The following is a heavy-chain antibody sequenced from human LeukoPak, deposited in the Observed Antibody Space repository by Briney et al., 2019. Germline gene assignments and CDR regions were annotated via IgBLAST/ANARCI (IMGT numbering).Heavy chain of an antibody. CDR1: GFTFIDYG. J-gene: IGHJ5*02. V-gene: IGHV3-33*01. D-gene: IGHD3-3*01. Sequence: PGRSLTLSCAASGFTFIDYGIHWVRQAPGKGLEWVAVIWYDGTKKYYADSVKGRFTISRDDSKNTLYLQMNSLRAEDTAVYFCARQNFGSPRWFDPWGQGALVTVSS. CDR2: IWYDGTKK. CDR3: ARQNFGSPRWFDP.